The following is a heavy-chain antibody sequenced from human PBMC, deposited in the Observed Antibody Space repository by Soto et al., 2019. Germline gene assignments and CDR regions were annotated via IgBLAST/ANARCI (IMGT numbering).Heavy chain of an antibody. D-gene: IGHD2-15*01. CDR3: ARDSPRYCSGGSCYSSMDAFDI. Sequence: QVQLVQSGAEVKKPGASVKVSCKASGYTFTSYGISWVRQAPGPGLEWMGWISAYNGNTNYAQKLQGRVTMTTDTTTSTAYMELRSLRSDDTAVYYCARDSPRYCSGGSCYSSMDAFDIWGQGTMVTVSS. CDR1: GYTFTSYG. CDR2: ISAYNGNT. V-gene: IGHV1-18*01. J-gene: IGHJ3*02.